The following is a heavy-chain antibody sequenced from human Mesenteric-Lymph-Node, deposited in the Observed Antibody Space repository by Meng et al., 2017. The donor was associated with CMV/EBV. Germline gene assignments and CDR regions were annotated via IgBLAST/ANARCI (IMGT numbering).Heavy chain of an antibody. CDR1: GFTFSNYD. CDR2: ISASGDTT. V-gene: IGHV3-23*01. J-gene: IGHJ6*02. Sequence: GESLKISCAASGFTFSNYDMNWVRQAPGKGLEWVSAISASGDTTYYADSVKGRFTISRDNSKNTLFLQMSSLRAEDTAVYYCARDQRTSMDVWGQGTTVTVSS. CDR3: ARDQRTSMDV.